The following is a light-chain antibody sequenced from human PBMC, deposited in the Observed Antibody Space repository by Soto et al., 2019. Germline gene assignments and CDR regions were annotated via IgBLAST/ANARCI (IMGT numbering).Light chain of an antibody. Sequence: EIVLTQSPGNLSLSPGERATLSCRASQRVSSSYSAWYQQKPGQAPRLLMYGASRRATGIPDRCSGRGSGTNFTHTISRLDPYDFTVYYGQDYGGSHPYTFGQGTKLEI. CDR2: GAS. V-gene: IGKV3-20*01. J-gene: IGKJ2*01. CDR3: QDYGGSHPYT. CDR1: QRVSSSY.